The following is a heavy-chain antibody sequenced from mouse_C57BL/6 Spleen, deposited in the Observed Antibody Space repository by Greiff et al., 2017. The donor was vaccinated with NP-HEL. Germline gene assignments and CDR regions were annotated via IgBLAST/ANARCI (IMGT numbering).Heavy chain of an antibody. CDR3: ARSPYYYGSSYPLDY. D-gene: IGHD1-1*01. V-gene: IGHV1-64*01. CDR2: IHPNSGST. Sequence: QVQLQQPGAELVKPGASVKLSCKASGYTFTSYWMHWVKQRPGQGLEWIGMIHPNSGSTNYNEKFKSKATLTVDKSSSTAYMQLSSLTSEDSAVYYCARSPYYYGSSYPLDYWGQGTTLTVSS. CDR1: GYTFTSYW. J-gene: IGHJ2*01.